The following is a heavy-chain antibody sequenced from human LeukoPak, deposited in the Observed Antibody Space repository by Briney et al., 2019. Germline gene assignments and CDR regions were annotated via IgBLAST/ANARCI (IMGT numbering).Heavy chain of an antibody. CDR2: ISSSGSFI. D-gene: IGHD2-2*01. CDR1: GFTFSSYS. V-gene: IGHV3-21*01. CDR3: ARDLRYCSSASCSENGAFDI. J-gene: IGHJ3*02. Sequence: GGSLRLSCAASGFTFSSYSMNCVRQAPGEGLEWVSSISSSGSFIYYADSVKGRFTISRDSPRNSLFLQMNSLRAEDTAVYYCARDLRYCSSASCSENGAFDIWGQGTMVTVSS.